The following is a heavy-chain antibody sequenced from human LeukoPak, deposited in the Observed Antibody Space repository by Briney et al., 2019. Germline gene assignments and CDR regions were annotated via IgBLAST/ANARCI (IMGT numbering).Heavy chain of an antibody. Sequence: SETLSLTCAVYGGSFSGYYWSWIRQPPGKGLEWIGEINHSGSTNYNPSLKSRVTISVDTSKNQFSLKLSSVTAADTAVYYCARGRIFDYWGQGTLVTASS. CDR1: GGSFSGYY. CDR3: ARGRIFDY. J-gene: IGHJ4*02. D-gene: IGHD2-15*01. V-gene: IGHV4-34*01. CDR2: INHSGST.